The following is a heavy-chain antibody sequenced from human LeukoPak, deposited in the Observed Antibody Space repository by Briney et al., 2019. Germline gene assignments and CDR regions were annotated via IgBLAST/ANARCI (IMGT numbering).Heavy chain of an antibody. D-gene: IGHD1-26*01. V-gene: IGHV1-69*13. CDR3: ARGGGSYFGPHFDP. CDR1: GGTFSSYA. Sequence: SVKVSCKASGGTFSSYAISWVRQAPGQGLEWMGGIIPIFGTANYAQKFQGRVTITADESTSTAYMELSSLRSEDTAVYYCARGGGSYFGPHFDPWGQGTLVTVSS. J-gene: IGHJ5*02. CDR2: IIPIFGTA.